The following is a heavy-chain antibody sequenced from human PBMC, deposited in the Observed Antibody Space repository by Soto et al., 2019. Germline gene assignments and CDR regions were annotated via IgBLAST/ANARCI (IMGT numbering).Heavy chain of an antibody. V-gene: IGHV4-31*03. D-gene: IGHD2-15*01. J-gene: IGHJ6*02. Sequence: QVQLQESGPGLVKPSQTLSLTCTVSGGSISSGGYYWSWIRQHPGKGLEWIGYIYYSGSTYYNPSLKSRVTISVDTSKNQFSLKLSSVTAADTAVYYCARDEHCSGGSCYSRPSYYYYGMDVWGQGTTVTVSS. CDR3: ARDEHCSGGSCYSRPSYYYYGMDV. CDR2: IYYSGST. CDR1: GGSISSGGYY.